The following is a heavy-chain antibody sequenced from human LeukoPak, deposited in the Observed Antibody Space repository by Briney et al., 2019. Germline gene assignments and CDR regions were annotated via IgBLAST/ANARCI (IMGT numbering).Heavy chain of an antibody. D-gene: IGHD5-18*01. CDR1: GGSFSGYY. V-gene: IGHV4-34*01. CDR2: INHSGST. J-gene: IGHJ4*02. CDR3: ARYSYGLGY. Sequence: PSETLSLTCAVYGGSFSGYYWSWIRQPPGKGLEWIGEINHSGSTNYNPSLKSRVTISVDTSKNQFSLKLSSVTAADTAVYYCARYSYGLGYWGQGTLVTVSS.